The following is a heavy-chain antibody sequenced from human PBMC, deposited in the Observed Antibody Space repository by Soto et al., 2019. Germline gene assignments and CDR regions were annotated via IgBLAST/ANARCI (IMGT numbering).Heavy chain of an antibody. CDR3: ARDGDYYDSSNYFLRDAFDI. V-gene: IGHV3-11*01. CDR2: ISSSGSVI. D-gene: IGHD3-22*01. Sequence: QVQLVESGGGLVKPGGSLRLSCAASGFTFSDYYMSWIRQAPGKGLEWVSYISSSGSVIDYADSVKGRFTISRDNARNSLYLQMNSLRADDTAVYYCARDGDYYDSSNYFLRDAFDIWGQGTMVTVSS. J-gene: IGHJ3*02. CDR1: GFTFSDYY.